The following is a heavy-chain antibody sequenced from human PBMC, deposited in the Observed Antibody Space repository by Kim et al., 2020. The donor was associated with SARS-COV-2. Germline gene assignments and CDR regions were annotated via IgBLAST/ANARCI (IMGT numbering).Heavy chain of an antibody. J-gene: IGHJ4*02. CDR3: ARHPAPGWVTGLGY. V-gene: IGHV4-39*01. CDR2: IYYSGST. CDR1: GGSISSSSYY. Sequence: SETLSLTCTVSGGSISSSSYYWGWIRQPPGKGLEWIGSIYYSGSTYYNPSLKSRVTISVDTSKNQFSLKLSPVTAAETAVYYCARHPAPGWVTGLGYWGQGTLVTVSS. D-gene: IGHD2-8*02.